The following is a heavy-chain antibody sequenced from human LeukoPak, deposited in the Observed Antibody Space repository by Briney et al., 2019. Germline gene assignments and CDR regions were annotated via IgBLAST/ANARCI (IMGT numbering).Heavy chain of an antibody. CDR3: ARDSPPSWGGPADRIAAAAQADY. D-gene: IGHD6-13*01. CDR1: GFTFSSYS. CDR2: ISSSSSTI. J-gene: IGHJ4*02. Sequence: GGSLRLSCAASGFTFSSYSMNWVRQAPGKGLEWVSYISSSSSTIYYADSVTGRFTISRDNAKNSLYLQMNSLRAEDTAVYYCARDSPPSWGGPADRIAAAAQADYWGQGTLVTVSS. V-gene: IGHV3-48*04.